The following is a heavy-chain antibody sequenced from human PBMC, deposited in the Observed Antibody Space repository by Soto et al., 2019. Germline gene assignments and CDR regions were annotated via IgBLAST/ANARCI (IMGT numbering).Heavy chain of an antibody. D-gene: IGHD3-10*01. Sequence: PGGSLRLSCSASGFTFRPPWMSWVRPAPGKGLEWVANIKEDGSEKYYVDSVKGRFTISTDHAKNSLYQQMNSLGADDTAVYYCARADYYGDPGSYLGQRTRVTVSS. V-gene: IGHV3-7*01. CDR1: GFTFRPPW. J-gene: IGHJ4*02. CDR3: ARADYYGDPGSY. CDR2: IKEDGSEK.